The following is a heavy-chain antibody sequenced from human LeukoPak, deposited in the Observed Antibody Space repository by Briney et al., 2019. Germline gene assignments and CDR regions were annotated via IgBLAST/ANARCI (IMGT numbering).Heavy chain of an antibody. Sequence: GGSLRLSCTASGSTFRNSWMTWVRQAPGKGLEWVANIRPDGGQEQYADSLEGRITISRDNVRNSLFLQLNSLRTEDTAVYFCATSSDWAFDHWGQGTLVTVSS. CDR1: GSTFRNSW. D-gene: IGHD6-19*01. V-gene: IGHV3-7*01. J-gene: IGHJ4*02. CDR2: IRPDGGQE. CDR3: ATSSDWAFDH.